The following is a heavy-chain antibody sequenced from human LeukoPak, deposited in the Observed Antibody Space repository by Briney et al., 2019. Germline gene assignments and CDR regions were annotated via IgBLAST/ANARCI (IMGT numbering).Heavy chain of an antibody. D-gene: IGHD6-19*01. V-gene: IGHV4-59*08. CDR3: ARLKAVAGLFDY. CDR2: IYYSGST. J-gene: IGHJ4*02. Sequence: TSETLSLTCTVSGGSISSYYWSWIRQPPGKGLEWIGYIYYSGSTNYNPSLKSRVTISVDTSKNQFSLKLSSVTAADTAVYYCARLKAVAGLFDYWGQGTLVTVSS. CDR1: GGSISSYY.